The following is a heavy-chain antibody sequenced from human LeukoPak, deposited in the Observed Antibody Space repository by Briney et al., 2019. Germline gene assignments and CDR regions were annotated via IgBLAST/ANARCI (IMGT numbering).Heavy chain of an antibody. CDR3: ARVLFDTTLAQADIDS. Sequence: PGGSLRLSCAASGFTFSSYSMNWVRQAPGKGLEWVSSISSASTYIYYADSVKGRFTISRDNAKNSLYLQMNSLRAEDTAMYYCARVLFDTTLAQADIDSWGQGTLLIVSS. CDR1: GFTFSSYS. D-gene: IGHD1-1*01. V-gene: IGHV3-21*01. J-gene: IGHJ4*02. CDR2: ISSASTYI.